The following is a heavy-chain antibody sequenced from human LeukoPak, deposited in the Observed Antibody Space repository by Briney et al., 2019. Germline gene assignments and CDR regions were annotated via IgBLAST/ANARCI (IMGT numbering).Heavy chain of an antibody. Sequence: SETLSLTCIVSGGSISSYYWGWIRQPPGKGLEWIGYIYYSGSTNYNPSLKSRVTISVDTSKNQFSLKLSSVTAADTAVYYCARVRDYDSSGYYPYYYYYYMDVWGKGTTVTVSS. V-gene: IGHV4-59*01. CDR3: ARVRDYDSSGYYPYYYYYYMDV. J-gene: IGHJ6*03. CDR1: GGSISSYY. CDR2: IYYSGST. D-gene: IGHD3-22*01.